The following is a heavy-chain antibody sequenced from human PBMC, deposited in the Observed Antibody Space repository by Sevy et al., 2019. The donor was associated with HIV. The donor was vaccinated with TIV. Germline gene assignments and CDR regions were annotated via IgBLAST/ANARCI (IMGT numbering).Heavy chain of an antibody. CDR2: LSFGCGKI. CDR3: AGEGCSRPHDY. CDR1: GFAFYEYS. D-gene: IGHD2-8*01. V-gene: IGHV3-23*01. Sequence: GESLKISCAASGFAFYEYSMSWIRQAPGKGLEWVATLSFGCGKINYADSVKGRFTISRDNSKNSFYLQMDNLRVEDTALYYCAGEGCSRPHDYWGQGTRVTVSS. J-gene: IGHJ4*02.